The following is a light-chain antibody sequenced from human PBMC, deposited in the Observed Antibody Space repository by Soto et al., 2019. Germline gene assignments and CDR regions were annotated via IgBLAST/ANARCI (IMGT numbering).Light chain of an antibody. CDR2: GAS. Sequence: EIVLTQSPGTLSLSPGERATLSCRASQSVSSSFLAWYQQKPGQAPRLLIYGASSRATGIPDRFSGSGSGTDFTLTISGLEPEDFAVYYCQQYDSAPWTFGQGNRVDIK. CDR1: QSVSSSF. V-gene: IGKV3-20*01. CDR3: QQYDSAPWT. J-gene: IGKJ1*01.